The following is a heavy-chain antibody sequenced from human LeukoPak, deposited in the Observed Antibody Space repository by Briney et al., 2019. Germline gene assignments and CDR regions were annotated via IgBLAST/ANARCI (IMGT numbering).Heavy chain of an antibody. Sequence: GGSLRLSCAASGFTFSSYSMNWVRQAPGKGLKWVSYISSSSSTIYYADSVKGRFTISRDNAKNSLYLQMNSLRAEDTAVYYCARDRLTGAFDYWGQGTLVTVSS. D-gene: IGHD3-9*01. CDR1: GFTFSSYS. J-gene: IGHJ4*02. V-gene: IGHV3-48*01. CDR2: ISSSSSTI. CDR3: ARDRLTGAFDY.